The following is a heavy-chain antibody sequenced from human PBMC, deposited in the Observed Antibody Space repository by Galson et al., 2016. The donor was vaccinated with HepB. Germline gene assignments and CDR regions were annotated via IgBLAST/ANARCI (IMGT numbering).Heavy chain of an antibody. D-gene: IGHD3-10*01. CDR3: ARSFSLSYYGSGSYYKLAN. J-gene: IGHJ4*02. CDR1: GYNFTNYA. V-gene: IGHV1-3*01. Sequence: SVKVSCKASGYNFTNYAIHWVRQAPGQRLEWMGWINAGNGNTKYSQKFQGRVTITRDASASTAYMELSSLRSEDTAIYYCARSFSLSYYGSGSYYKLANWGQGTLVTVSS. CDR2: INAGNGNT.